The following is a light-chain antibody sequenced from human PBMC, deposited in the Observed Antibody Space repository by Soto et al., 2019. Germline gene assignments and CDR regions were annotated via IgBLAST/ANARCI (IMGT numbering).Light chain of an antibody. CDR1: SSNIGSNY. CDR2: RNN. V-gene: IGLV1-47*01. Sequence: QSVLTQPPSASGTPGQRVTISCSGSSSNIGSNYVYWYQQLPGTAPKLLIYRNNQRPSGVPDRFSGSKSGTSASLAISGLRYEDEADYYCATWDDSLSGRDVVFGGGTKVIVL. CDR3: ATWDDSLSGRDVV. J-gene: IGLJ2*01.